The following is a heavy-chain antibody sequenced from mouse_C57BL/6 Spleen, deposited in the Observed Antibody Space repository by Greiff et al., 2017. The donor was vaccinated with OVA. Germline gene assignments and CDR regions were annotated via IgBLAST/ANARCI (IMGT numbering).Heavy chain of an antibody. CDR2: ISSGSSTI. CDR3: ARGEIYYDYDDGYYFDY. J-gene: IGHJ2*01. Sequence: EVKLMESGGGLVKPGGSLKLSCAASGFTFSDYGMHWVRQAPEKGLEWVAYISSGSSTIYYEDTVKGRFTITRDNAKNTLFLQMTSLRSEDTAMYYCARGEIYYDYDDGYYFDYWGQGTTLTVSS. CDR1: GFTFSDYG. V-gene: IGHV5-17*01. D-gene: IGHD2-4*01.